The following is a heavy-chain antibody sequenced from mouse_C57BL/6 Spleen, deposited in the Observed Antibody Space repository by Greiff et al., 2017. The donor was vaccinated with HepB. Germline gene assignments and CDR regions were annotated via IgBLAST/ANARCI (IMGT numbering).Heavy chain of an antibody. Sequence: VKLQQPGAELVRPGSSVKLSCKASGYTFTSYWMHWVKQRPIQGLEWIGNIDPSDSETHYNQKFKDKATLTVDKSSSTAYMQLSSLTSEDSAVYYCARRYYGSSSFDYWGQGTTLTVSS. CDR2: IDPSDSET. CDR3: ARRYYGSSSFDY. V-gene: IGHV1-52*01. CDR1: GYTFTSYW. D-gene: IGHD1-1*01. J-gene: IGHJ2*01.